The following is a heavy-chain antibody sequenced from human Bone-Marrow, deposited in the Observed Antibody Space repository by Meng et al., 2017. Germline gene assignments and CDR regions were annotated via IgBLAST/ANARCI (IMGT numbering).Heavy chain of an antibody. CDR2: ISGNTRYI. CDR1: GFTFSAYT. Sequence: SCAASGFTFSAYTMHWVRQVPGKGLEWVSSISGNTRYIYYGDSVKGRFTISRDNAKNSLYLQMNSLRAEDTAVYYCARDMAGYCRTTSCYLFDYWGQGTLVTVSS. J-gene: IGHJ4*02. D-gene: IGHD2-2*01. V-gene: IGHV3-21*01. CDR3: ARDMAGYCRTTSCYLFDY.